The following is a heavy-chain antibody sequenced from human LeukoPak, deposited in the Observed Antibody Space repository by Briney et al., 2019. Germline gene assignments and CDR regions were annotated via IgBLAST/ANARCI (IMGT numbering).Heavy chain of an antibody. J-gene: IGHJ4*02. CDR3: ARRGYSGYERFDY. CDR2: IYYTGST. CDR1: GGSISGYY. D-gene: IGHD5-12*01. Sequence: SETLSLTCTVSGGSISGYYWSWIRQPPGKGPEWIGYIYYTGSTNYNPSLKSRVTISVDTSKNQFSLKLSSVTAADTAVYYCARRGYSGYERFDYWGQGTLVTVSA. V-gene: IGHV4-59*08.